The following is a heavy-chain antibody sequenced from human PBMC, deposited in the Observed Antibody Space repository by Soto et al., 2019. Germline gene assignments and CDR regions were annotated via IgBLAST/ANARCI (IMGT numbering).Heavy chain of an antibody. CDR3: ARGVVGASTGFQH. Sequence: PAETLSLTCTVSGGSISSFHWSWVRQPPGKGLEWIVFISNSGSTNYNPSLKSRVTISLDTSKNQFPLKLSSVSAADTAVYYCARGVVGASTGFQHWGQGTLVTVSS. CDR2: ISNSGST. CDR1: GGSISSFH. V-gene: IGHV4-59*01. J-gene: IGHJ1*01. D-gene: IGHD1-26*01.